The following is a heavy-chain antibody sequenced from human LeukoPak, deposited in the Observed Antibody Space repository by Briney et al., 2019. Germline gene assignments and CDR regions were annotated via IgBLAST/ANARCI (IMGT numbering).Heavy chain of an antibody. CDR2: IYTSGST. V-gene: IGHV4-4*09. CDR1: GGSISSHY. D-gene: IGHD3-16*01. Sequence: SETLSLTCTVSGGSISSHYWSWIRQPPGKGLEWIGYIYTSGSTNYNPSLKSRVTISVDTSKNQFSLKLSSVTAADTAVYYCARGGGSFDPWGQGTLVTVSS. CDR3: ARGGGSFDP. J-gene: IGHJ5*02.